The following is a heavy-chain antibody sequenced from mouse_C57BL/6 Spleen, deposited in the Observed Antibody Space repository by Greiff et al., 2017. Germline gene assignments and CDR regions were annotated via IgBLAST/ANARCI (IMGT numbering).Heavy chain of an antibody. D-gene: IGHD2-5*01. CDR3: ARATEYSNGWYFDG. Sequence: QVQLQQSGAELARPGASVKLSCKASGYTFTSYCISWVKQRTGQGLEWIGEIYPRSGNTYYNEKFKGKATLTADKSSSTAYMELRSLTSEDSSVYFCARATEYSNGWYFDGWGTGTTVTVSS. J-gene: IGHJ1*03. CDR2: IYPRSGNT. CDR1: GYTFTSYC. V-gene: IGHV1-81*01.